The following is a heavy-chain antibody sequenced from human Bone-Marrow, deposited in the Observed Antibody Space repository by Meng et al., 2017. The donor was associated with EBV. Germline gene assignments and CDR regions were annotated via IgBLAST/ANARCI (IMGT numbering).Heavy chain of an antibody. V-gene: IGHV4-4*02. CDR3: ARTEFGIVPNTEEPPGY. D-gene: IGHD1-26*01. Sequence: PAPCHGLLQPWVPVLLTRPAPVAPTSTGPFWSWVRQPPGKGLEWIGEIHQRGGTNYNTSLKSRVTISLDMSKNQFSLNMNSLTASDTALYYCARTEFGIVPNTEEPPGYWGQGALVTVSS. CDR2: IHQRGGT. J-gene: IGHJ4*02. CDR1: VAPTSTGPF.